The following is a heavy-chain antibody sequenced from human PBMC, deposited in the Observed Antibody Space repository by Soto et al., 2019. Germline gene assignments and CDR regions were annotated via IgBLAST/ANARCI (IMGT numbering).Heavy chain of an antibody. Sequence: EVQLVESGGGLVQPGGSLRLSCAASGFTFSSYEMNWVRQAPGKGLEWVSYISSSGTTIYYADSVKGRVTISRDNAKNSLYLQMNSLRVEDTAVYYCAREGWFREFTLYYQYGMDVWGQGTTVTVSS. CDR1: GFTFSSYE. J-gene: IGHJ6*02. CDR3: AREGWFREFTLYYQYGMDV. CDR2: ISSSGTTI. V-gene: IGHV3-48*03. D-gene: IGHD3-10*01.